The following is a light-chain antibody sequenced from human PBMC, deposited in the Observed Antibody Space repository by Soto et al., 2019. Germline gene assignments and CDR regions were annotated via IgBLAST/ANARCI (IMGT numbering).Light chain of an antibody. CDR1: QRVLYSSNKKNY. Sequence: DIVMTQSPXXXAXSXXXXSTINCXSSQRVLYSSNKKNYLAWYQQKPGQPPKLLIYWASTRESGVPDRFSGSGSGTDFTLTISSLQAEDVAVYYCQQYYSTPLTFGGGTKVDIK. J-gene: IGKJ4*01. CDR2: WAS. V-gene: IGKV4-1*01. CDR3: QQYYSTPLT.